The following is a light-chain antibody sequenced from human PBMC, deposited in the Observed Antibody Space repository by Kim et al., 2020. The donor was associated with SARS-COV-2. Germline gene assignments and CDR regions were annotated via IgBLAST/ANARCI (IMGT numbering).Light chain of an antibody. CDR1: NIGGKS. V-gene: IGLV3-21*04. J-gene: IGLJ2*01. Sequence: APGKAASITCGGINIGGKSVHWYQQKPDQAPLLVIKYDTDRPSGIPERFSGSNSGDTATLTISRAEAGDEADFYCQVWDTTGDQAVFGGGTQLTVL. CDR2: YDT. CDR3: QVWDTTGDQAV.